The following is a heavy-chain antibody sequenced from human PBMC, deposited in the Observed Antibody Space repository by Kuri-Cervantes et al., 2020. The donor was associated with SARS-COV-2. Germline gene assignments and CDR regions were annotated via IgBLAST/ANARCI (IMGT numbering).Heavy chain of an antibody. CDR1: GFTFSDYY. J-gene: IGHJ4*02. CDR2: ISSSSTI. V-gene: IGHV3-69-1*01. Sequence: GESLKISCAASGFTFSDYYMNWVRQAPGKGLEWVSSISSSSTIYYADSVEGRFTISRDNAKNPLYLQMNSLRAEDTAGYYCARDLYDSSGYYSPHVFDYWGQGTLVTVSS. CDR3: ARDLYDSSGYYSPHVFDY. D-gene: IGHD3-22*01.